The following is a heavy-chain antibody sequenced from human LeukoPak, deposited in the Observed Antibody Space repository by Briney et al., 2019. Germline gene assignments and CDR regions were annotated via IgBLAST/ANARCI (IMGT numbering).Heavy chain of an antibody. J-gene: IGHJ4*02. V-gene: IGHV3-53*04. CDR3: ARDGGYCSGGSCYRVDY. CDR2: IYSGGST. D-gene: IGHD2-15*01. CDR1: GFTFSSYW. Sequence: GGSLRLSCAASGFTFSSYWMHWVRQAPGKGLEWVSVIYSGGSTYYADSVKGRFTISRHNSKNTLYLQMNSLRAEDTAVYYCARDGGYCSGGSCYRVDYWGQGTLVTVSS.